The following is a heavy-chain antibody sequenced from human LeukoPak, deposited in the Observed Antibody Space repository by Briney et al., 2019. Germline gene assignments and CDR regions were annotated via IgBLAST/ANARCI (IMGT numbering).Heavy chain of an antibody. CDR2: ISGRGGST. D-gene: IGHD5-12*01. CDR1: GFTFSSYA. CDR3: AKSSNSGYDSFADY. Sequence: PGGSLRLSCAASGFTFSSYAMNWVRQAPGQGLQWVSAISGRGGSTYYADSVKGRFTISRDNSKNTLYLQMNSLRAEDTAVYYCAKSSNSGYDSFADYWGQGTLVTVSS. J-gene: IGHJ4*02. V-gene: IGHV3-23*01.